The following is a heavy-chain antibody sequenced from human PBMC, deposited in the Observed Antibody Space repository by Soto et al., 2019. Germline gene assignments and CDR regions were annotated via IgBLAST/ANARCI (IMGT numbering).Heavy chain of an antibody. CDR1: GGSINSGGYC. D-gene: IGHD5-18*01. J-gene: IGHJ4*02. Sequence: QVQLQESGPGLVKPSQTLSLTCTVSGGSINSGGYCWSWIRQHPGKGLDWIGCISYGGSTSYNPSLMGRFTISVDTSKNQFPRKLSSVTAADTAVYYCARGILVWGQGALITVSS. CDR3: ARGILV. CDR2: ISYGGST. V-gene: IGHV4-31*03.